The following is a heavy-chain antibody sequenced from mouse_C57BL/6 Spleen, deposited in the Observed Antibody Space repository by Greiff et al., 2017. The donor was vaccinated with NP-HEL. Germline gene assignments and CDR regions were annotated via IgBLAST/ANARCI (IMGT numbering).Heavy chain of an antibody. Sequence: VQLKESGPGLVKPSQSLSLTSSVTGYSITSGYYWNWIRQFPGNKLEWMGYISYDGSNNYNPSLKNRISITRDTSKNQFFLKLNSVTTEDTATYYCARDDGYYYYAMDYWGQGTSVTVSS. V-gene: IGHV3-6*01. D-gene: IGHD2-3*01. CDR1: GYSITSGYY. J-gene: IGHJ4*01. CDR2: ISYDGSN. CDR3: ARDDGYYYYAMDY.